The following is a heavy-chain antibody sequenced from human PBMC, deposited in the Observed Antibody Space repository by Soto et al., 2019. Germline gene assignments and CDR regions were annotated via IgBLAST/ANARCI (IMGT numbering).Heavy chain of an antibody. CDR3: ARVPHYGGYAFDI. Sequence: HPGGSLRLSCSASGFTFSSYGMHWVRQAPGKGLEWVAVIWYDGSNKYYADSVKGRFTISRDNSKNTLYLQMNSLRAEDTAVYYCARVPHYGGYAFDIWGQGTMVTVSS. J-gene: IGHJ3*02. CDR2: IWYDGSNK. V-gene: IGHV3-33*01. D-gene: IGHD4-17*01. CDR1: GFTFSSYG.